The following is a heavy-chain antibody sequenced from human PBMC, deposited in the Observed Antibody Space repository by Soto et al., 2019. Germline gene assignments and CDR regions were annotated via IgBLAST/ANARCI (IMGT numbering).Heavy chain of an antibody. Sequence: GASVKVLCKALCYTLTDYYIDCLRQAPGQGLEWLGWINPNSGGTNYAQKFRGRVTLSRDTSISTSYLELGRLTTDATAAYYCARDGGEASVYGMGVWG. CDR3: ARDGGEASVYGMGV. CDR2: INPNSGGT. V-gene: IGHV1-2*02. D-gene: IGHD3-10*01. CDR1: CYTLTDYY. J-gene: IGHJ6*02.